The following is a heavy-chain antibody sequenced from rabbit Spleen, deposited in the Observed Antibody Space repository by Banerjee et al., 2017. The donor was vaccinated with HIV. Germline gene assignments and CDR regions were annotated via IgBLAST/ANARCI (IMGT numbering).Heavy chain of an antibody. J-gene: IGHJ4*01. V-gene: IGHV1S7*01. CDR3: LRDRANIGGDYGPYYFDL. CDR2: IDPIFGTT. D-gene: IGHD2-1*01. Sequence: HLKESGGGLVQPGGSLKLSCKASGFDFSDYGVSWVRQAPGKGLEWIGYIDPIFGTTYYASWVNGRFTISRHNAQNTLYLQLDSLTAADTATYFCLRDRANIGGDYGPYYFDLWGQGTLVTVS. CDR1: GFDFSDYG.